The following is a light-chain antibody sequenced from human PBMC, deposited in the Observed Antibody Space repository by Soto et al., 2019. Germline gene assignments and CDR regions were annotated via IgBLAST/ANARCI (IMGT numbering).Light chain of an antibody. CDR1: SSDVGGYNY. J-gene: IGLJ1*01. Sequence: QSVLAQPASVSGSPGQSIAISCTGTSSDVGGYNYVSWYQQHPGKAPKLLISEVSIRPSGVSDRFSGSKSGNTASLTIPGLQTEDEADYYCSSFTSAYTFVFGSGTKVTVL. CDR2: EVS. CDR3: SSFTSAYTFV. V-gene: IGLV2-14*01.